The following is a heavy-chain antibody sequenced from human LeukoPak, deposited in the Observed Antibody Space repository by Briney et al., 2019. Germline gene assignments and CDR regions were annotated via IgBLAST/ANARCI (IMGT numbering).Heavy chain of an antibody. CDR3: ARARYDSNYYYMDV. D-gene: IGHD3-22*01. CDR2: IYYSGST. V-gene: IGHV4-59*01. CDR1: GGSISSYY. J-gene: IGHJ6*03. Sequence: PSETLSLTCTFSGGSISSYYWSWIRQPPGKGLEWIGYIYYSGSTNYNPSLKSRVTISVDTSKNQFSLKLSSVTAADTAVYYCARARYDSNYYYMDVWGKGTTVTVSS.